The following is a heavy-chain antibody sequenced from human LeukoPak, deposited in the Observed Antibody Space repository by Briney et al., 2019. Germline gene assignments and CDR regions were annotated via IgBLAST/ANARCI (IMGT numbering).Heavy chain of an antibody. D-gene: IGHD6-13*01. CDR1: GFTFSTYW. V-gene: IGHV3-7*01. CDR3: AREVYSSSRPADAFDI. J-gene: IGHJ3*02. CDR2: IMQDGSEK. Sequence: GGSLRLSCLGSGFTFSTYWMSWVRQAPGKGLEWVANIMQDGSEKNYVDSVKGRFTISRDNARNSLYLQMSSLGAEDTAVYYCAREVYSSSRPADAFDIWGQGTVVTVSS.